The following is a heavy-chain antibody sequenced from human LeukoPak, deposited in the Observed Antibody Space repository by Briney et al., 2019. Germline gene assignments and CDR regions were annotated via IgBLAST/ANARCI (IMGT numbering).Heavy chain of an antibody. CDR3: ARHFDYYYDSTDPSNWFDP. CDR2: ISAYNGNT. CDR1: GYTFTSYG. V-gene: IGHV1-18*01. J-gene: IGHJ5*02. D-gene: IGHD3-22*01. Sequence: ASVKVSCKASGYTFTSYGISWVRRAPGQGLEWMGWISAYNGNTNYAQKLQGRVTMTTDTSTSTAYMELRSLRSDDTAVDYCARHFDYYYDSTDPSNWFDPWGQGTLVTVSS.